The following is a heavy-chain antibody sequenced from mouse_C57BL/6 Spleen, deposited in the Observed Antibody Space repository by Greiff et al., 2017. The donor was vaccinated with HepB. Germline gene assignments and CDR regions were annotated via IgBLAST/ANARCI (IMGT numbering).Heavy chain of an antibody. CDR2: IRSKSSNYAT. Sequence: EVHLVESGGGLVQPKGSLKLSCAASGFTFNTYAMHWVRQAPGKGVEWVARIRSKSSNYATYYADSVKDRFTNSRADSQSMLYLQMNNLKTEDTAMYYCVRDLGYYGSSPYAMDYWGQGTSVTVSS. D-gene: IGHD1-1*01. J-gene: IGHJ4*01. V-gene: IGHV10-3*01. CDR3: VRDLGYYGSSPYAMDY. CDR1: GFTFNTYA.